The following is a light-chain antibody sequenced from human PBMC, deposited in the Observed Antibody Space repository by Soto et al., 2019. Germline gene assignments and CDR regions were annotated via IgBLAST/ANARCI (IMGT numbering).Light chain of an antibody. V-gene: IGKV2-28*01. CDR1: QSLLHSNGYNY. Sequence: IVMTQSPLSRPVTPGEPASISCRSSQSLLHSNGYNYLDWYLQKPGQSPQLLIYLGSNRASGVPDRVSGSGSGTDFTLKISRVEAEDVGVYYCMQALQGHTFGQGTKVEIK. CDR2: LGS. J-gene: IGKJ2*01. CDR3: MQALQGHT.